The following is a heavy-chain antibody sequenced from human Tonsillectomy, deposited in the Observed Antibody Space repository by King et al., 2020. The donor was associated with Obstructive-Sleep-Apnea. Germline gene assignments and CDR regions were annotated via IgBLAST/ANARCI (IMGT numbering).Heavy chain of an antibody. CDR3: ARDFTTTDTTGL. CDR1: GYTFIDYA. CDR2: INTETGDP. D-gene: IGHD4-17*01. J-gene: IGHJ3*01. Sequence: VQLVESGSELKKPGASVKVSCKASGYTFIDYAINWVRQAPGQGLQYMGWINTETGDPTYAQGFTGRFVFSLDTSVTTAYLQISSLRTEDTATYYCARDFTTTDTTGLWGQGTMVTVSS. V-gene: IGHV7-4-1*02.